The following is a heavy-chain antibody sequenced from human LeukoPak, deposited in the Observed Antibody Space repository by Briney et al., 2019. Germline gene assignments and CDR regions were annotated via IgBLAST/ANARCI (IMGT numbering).Heavy chain of an antibody. CDR3: ARQTRDGSGSRGYSFDF. CDR2: IYPGDSDT. Sequence: GESLKISCKGSGYIFTNNWIGWVRQMPGKGLEWMGIIYPGDSDTTYSPSFEGQVTISVDKSISTAYLQWSSLKASDTAMYYCARQTRDGSGSRGYSFDFWGQGTLVTVSS. CDR1: GYIFTNNW. J-gene: IGHJ4*02. V-gene: IGHV5-51*01. D-gene: IGHD3-10*01.